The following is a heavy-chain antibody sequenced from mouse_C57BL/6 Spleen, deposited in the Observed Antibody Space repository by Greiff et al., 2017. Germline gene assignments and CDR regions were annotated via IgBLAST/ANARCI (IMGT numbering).Heavy chain of an antibody. CDR1: GFTFSSYA. CDR3: ARESYYGSSYWYFDV. D-gene: IGHD1-1*01. J-gene: IGHJ1*03. CDR2: ISDGGSYT. Sequence: EVQGVESGGGLVKPGGSLKLSCAASGFTFSSYAMSWVRQTPAKRLEWVATISDGGSYTYYPDNVKGRFTISRDNAKNNLYLQMSHLKAEDTAIYYCARESYYGSSYWYFDVWGTGTTVTVSS. V-gene: IGHV5-4*01.